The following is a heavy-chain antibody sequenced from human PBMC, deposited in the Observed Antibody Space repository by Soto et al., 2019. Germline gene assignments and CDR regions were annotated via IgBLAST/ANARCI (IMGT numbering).Heavy chain of an antibody. Sequence: QVQLQQWGAGLLKPSETLSLDCAVYGESFSGYSWNWIRRPPGQGLEWLGEINDSGSTKYNPSLANRLSISVDTSKRQVSLRLNSVTAADAAIYYCARRRRGITMVRGTYAMDFGGQGTTVTVS. V-gene: IGHV4-34*01. D-gene: IGHD3-10*01. CDR2: INDSGST. CDR3: ARRRRGITMVRGTYAMDF. J-gene: IGHJ6*02. CDR1: GESFSGYS.